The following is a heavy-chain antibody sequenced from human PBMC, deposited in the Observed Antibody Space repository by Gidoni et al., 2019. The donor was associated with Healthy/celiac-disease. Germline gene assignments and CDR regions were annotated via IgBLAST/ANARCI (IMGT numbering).Heavy chain of an antibody. CDR2: ISGSGGST. Sequence: EVQLVESGGGLVQPGGSLRLSCAASGFTFSSYAMSWVRPAPGKGLECVSAISGSGGSTYYADSVKGRFTISRDNSKNTLYLQMNSLRAEDTAVYYCATRDIVVVPAARYGMDVWGQGTTVTVSS. J-gene: IGHJ6*02. D-gene: IGHD2-2*01. CDR3: ATRDIVVVPAARYGMDV. CDR1: GFTFSSYA. V-gene: IGHV3-23*04.